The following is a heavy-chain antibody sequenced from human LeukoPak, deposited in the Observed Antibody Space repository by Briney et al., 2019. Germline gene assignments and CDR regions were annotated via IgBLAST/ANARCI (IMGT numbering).Heavy chain of an antibody. J-gene: IGHJ4*02. V-gene: IGHV1-2*06. D-gene: IGHD5-12*01. CDR3: ARVIEYSGYDFRFDY. CDR1: GYTFTGYY. CDR2: VNPNSGGT. Sequence: ASVKVSCKASGYTFTGYYMHWVRQAPGQRLEWMGRVNPNSGGTNYAQKFQGRVTMTRDTSISTAYMELSRLTSDDTAVYYCARVIEYSGYDFRFDYWGQGTLVTVSS.